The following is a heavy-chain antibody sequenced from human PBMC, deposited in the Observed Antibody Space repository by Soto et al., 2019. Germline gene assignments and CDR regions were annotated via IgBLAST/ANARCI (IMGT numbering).Heavy chain of an antibody. V-gene: IGHV4-4*07. J-gene: IGHJ3*02. CDR2: IYTSGST. CDR1: GGSISSYY. Sequence: SETLSLTCTVSGGSISSYYWSWLRQPAGKGLEWIGRIYTSGSTNYNPSLKSRVTMSVDRSRNQFSLTLSSVIAADTAVYYCGRGGGCIVVAGDDAFDIWGQGTMVTVSS. CDR3: GRGGGCIVVAGDDAFDI. D-gene: IGHD2-15*01.